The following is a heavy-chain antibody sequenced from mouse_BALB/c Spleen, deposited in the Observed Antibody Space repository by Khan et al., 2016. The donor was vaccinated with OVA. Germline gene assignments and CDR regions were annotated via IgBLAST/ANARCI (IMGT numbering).Heavy chain of an antibody. V-gene: IGHV5-4*02. CDR1: GFTFSDYY. CDR3: ARGLYGNPFAY. CDR2: ISDGGSYT. D-gene: IGHD2-1*01. J-gene: IGHJ3*01. Sequence: EVQLVESGGGLVKPGGSLKLSCAASGFTFSDYYMYWVRQTPEKRLEWVATISDGGSYTYYLDSVKGRFTISRDDAKNNLYLQMNSLKSEDTAMYYCARGLYGNPFAYWGQGTLVTVSA.